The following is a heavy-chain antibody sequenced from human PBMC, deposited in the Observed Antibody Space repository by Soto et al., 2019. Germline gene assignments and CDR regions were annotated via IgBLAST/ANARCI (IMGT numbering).Heavy chain of an antibody. CDR2: IYHSGST. CDR3: ARVGQQLVGANWFDP. CDR1: GGSISSSNL. D-gene: IGHD6-13*01. Sequence: SETLSLTCAVSGGSISSSNLWSCVRQPPGKGLEWIGEIYHSGSTNYNPSLKSRVTISVDKSKNQFSLKLSSVTAADTAVYYCARVGQQLVGANWFDPWGQGTLVTVSS. V-gene: IGHV4-4*02. J-gene: IGHJ5*02.